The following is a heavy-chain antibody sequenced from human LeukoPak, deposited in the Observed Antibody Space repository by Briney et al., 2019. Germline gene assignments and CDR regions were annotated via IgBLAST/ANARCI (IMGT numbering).Heavy chain of an antibody. Sequence: GGCPSLSCAGSGFTLTSYRMNWVRPAPGEGREWVSSISSSSSYIYYADSVKGRFTISRDNAKNSLYLQMNSLRAEDTAVYYCAREWSGPKLPWGQGTLVTVSS. CDR2: ISSSSSYI. D-gene: IGHD1-1*01. CDR1: GFTLTSYR. J-gene: IGHJ5*02. CDR3: AREWSGPKLP. V-gene: IGHV3-21*01.